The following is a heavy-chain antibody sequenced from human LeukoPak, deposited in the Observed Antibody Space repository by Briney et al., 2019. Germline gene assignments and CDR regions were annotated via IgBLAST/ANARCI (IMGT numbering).Heavy chain of an antibody. V-gene: IGHV3-23*01. J-gene: IGHJ4*02. CDR3: AKSLLWELLLFDY. D-gene: IGHD1-26*01. CDR1: GFTFSSYA. Sequence: GGSLRLSCAASGFTFSSYAMSWVRQAPGKGLEWVSAISGSGGSTYYADSVKGRFTISRDNSKNTLYLQMNSLRAEDTDVYYCAKSLLWELLLFDYWGQGTLVTVSS. CDR2: ISGSGGST.